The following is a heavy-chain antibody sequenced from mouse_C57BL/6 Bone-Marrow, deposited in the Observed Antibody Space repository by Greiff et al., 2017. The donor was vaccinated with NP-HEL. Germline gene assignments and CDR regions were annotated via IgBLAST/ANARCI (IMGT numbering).Heavy chain of an antibody. J-gene: IGHJ3*01. D-gene: IGHD1-1*01. V-gene: IGHV1-72*01. CDR1: GYTFTSYW. Sequence: QVQLKESGAELVKPGASVKLSCKASGYTFTSYWLHWLKQRPGRGLEWIGRIDPNSGGTKYNETFESKATLTVDKPSSTAYMQLSSLTSEDAAVYYCARGIYYGRGFAYWGQGTLVTVSA. CDR2: IDPNSGGT. CDR3: ARGIYYGRGFAY.